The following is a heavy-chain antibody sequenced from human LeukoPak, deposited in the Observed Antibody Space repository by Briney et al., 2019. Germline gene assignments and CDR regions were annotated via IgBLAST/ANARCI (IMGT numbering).Heavy chain of an antibody. CDR1: GFTFSSYA. Sequence: PGGSLRLSCAASGFTFSSYAMSWVRQAPGKGLEWVSGISGSGGSTYYADSVKGRFTISRDNSKNTLYLQMNSLRAEDTAVYYCAKERIGEREYYYDSSGYSPADDYWGQGTLVTVSS. D-gene: IGHD3-22*01. J-gene: IGHJ4*02. CDR2: ISGSGGST. CDR3: AKERIGEREYYYDSSGYSPADDY. V-gene: IGHV3-23*01.